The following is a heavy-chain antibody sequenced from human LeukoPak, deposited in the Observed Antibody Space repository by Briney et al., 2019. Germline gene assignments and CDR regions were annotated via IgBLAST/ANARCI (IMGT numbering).Heavy chain of an antibody. V-gene: IGHV3-48*04. J-gene: IGHJ6*04. D-gene: IGHD5-24*01. CDR1: GFTFTHYA. CDR3: AREGLQEASDV. CDR2: ITYNSDAI. Sequence: PGGSLRLSCAASGFTFTHYAMNWVRQAPGKGLEWLSYITYNSDAIYYADSVKGRFTVSRDNAKNSIYVQMNNLRAEDTAVYYCAREGLQEASDVWGKGTAVTVSS.